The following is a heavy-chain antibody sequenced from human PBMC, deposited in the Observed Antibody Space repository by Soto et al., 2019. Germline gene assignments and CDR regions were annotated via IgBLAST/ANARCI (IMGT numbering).Heavy chain of an antibody. Sequence: GGSLRLSCAASGFTFSNYGMHWVRQAPGKGLEWVAVIWYDGSNKYYADSVKGRFTISRDNSKDTLYLQMNSLRAEDTAVYYCARDRGATSSFDYWGQGTLVTVSS. V-gene: IGHV3-33*01. CDR1: GFTFSNYG. CDR2: IWYDGSNK. CDR3: ARDRGATSSFDY. J-gene: IGHJ4*02. D-gene: IGHD1-26*01.